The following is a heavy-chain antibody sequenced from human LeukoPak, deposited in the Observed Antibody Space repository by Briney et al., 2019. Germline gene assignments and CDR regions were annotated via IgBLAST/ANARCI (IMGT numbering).Heavy chain of an antibody. CDR3: ARALAPDNWFDP. CDR2: IYYSGST. V-gene: IGHV4-31*03. CDR1: GGSISSGGYY. Sequence: PSETLSLTCTVSGGSISSGGYYWSWIRQHPGKGLEWIGYIYYSGSTYYNPSLKSRVTISVDTSKNQFSLKLSSVTAADTAVYYCARALAPDNWFDPWGQGTLVTVSS. J-gene: IGHJ5*02.